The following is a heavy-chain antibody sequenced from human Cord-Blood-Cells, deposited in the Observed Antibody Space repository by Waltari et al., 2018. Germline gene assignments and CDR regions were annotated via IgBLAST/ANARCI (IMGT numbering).Heavy chain of an antibody. CDR1: GFTVSSNY. V-gene: IGHV3-53*01. D-gene: IGHD6-13*01. Sequence: EVQLVESGGGLIQPGGSLRLSCAASGFTVSSNYMSWVRQAPGKGLGGVSVIGSGGSTYYEASVKGRFTISRDNSKNTLYLQMNSLRAEDTAVYYCARDRGRGSWRIPFDYWGQGTLVTVSS. CDR3: ARDRGRGSWRIPFDY. J-gene: IGHJ4*02. CDR2: IGSGGST.